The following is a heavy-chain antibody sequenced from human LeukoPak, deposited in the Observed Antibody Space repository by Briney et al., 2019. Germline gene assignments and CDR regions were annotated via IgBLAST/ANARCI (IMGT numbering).Heavy chain of an antibody. V-gene: IGHV1-69*13. J-gene: IGHJ6*03. CDR2: IILIFGTA. CDR3: ARTGTVDTDMHYMDV. Sequence: SVKVSCKASGGTFSSYAISWVRQAPGQGLEWMGGIILIFGTANYAQKFQGRVTITADESTSTAYMELSSLRSEDTAVYYCARTGTVDTDMHYMDVWGKGTTVTVSS. D-gene: IGHD5-18*01. CDR1: GGTFSSYA.